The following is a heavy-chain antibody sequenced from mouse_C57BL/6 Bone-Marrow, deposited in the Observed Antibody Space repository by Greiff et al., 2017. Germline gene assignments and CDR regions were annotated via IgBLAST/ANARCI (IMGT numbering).Heavy chain of an antibody. CDR2: IYPGSGNT. Sequence: LVESGAELVRPGASVKLSCKASGYTFTDYYINWVKQRPGQGLEWIARIYPGSGNTYYNEKFKGKATLTAEKSSSTAYMPLSSLTSKDSAVYFCARVGAYWGTGTLVTVSA. CDR3: ARVGAY. V-gene: IGHV1-76*01. CDR1: GYTFTDYY. J-gene: IGHJ3*01.